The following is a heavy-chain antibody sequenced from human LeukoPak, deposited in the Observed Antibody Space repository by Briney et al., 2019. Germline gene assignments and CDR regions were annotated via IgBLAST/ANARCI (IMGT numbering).Heavy chain of an antibody. Sequence: GASVKVSCKAFGYTFTSNYMHWVRQAPGQGPEWMGVISPSGGSTTYAQKFQGRVTLTRDMSTSTDYLELSSLRSDDTAVYYCARAYYGSGSYYNDYWGQGTLVTVSS. CDR2: ISPSGGST. CDR3: ARAYYGSGSYYNDY. D-gene: IGHD3-10*01. J-gene: IGHJ4*02. CDR1: GYTFTSNY. V-gene: IGHV1-46*01.